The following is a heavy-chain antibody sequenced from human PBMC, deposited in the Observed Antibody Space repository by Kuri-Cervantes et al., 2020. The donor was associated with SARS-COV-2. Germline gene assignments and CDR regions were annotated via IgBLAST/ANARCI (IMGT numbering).Heavy chain of an antibody. CDR2: IKSKTDGGTT. D-gene: IGHD3-22*01. Sequence: GESRKISCAASGFTFSNAWMSWVRQAPGKGLEWVGSIKSKTDGGTTDYAAPGKGRFTISRDDSKNTLYLQMISLETEDTAVYYCTTDLGLYDSSGYQGQFGGRWGQGTLVTVSS. J-gene: IGHJ4*02. V-gene: IGHV3-15*05. CDR3: TTDLGLYDSSGYQGQFGGR. CDR1: GFTFSNAW.